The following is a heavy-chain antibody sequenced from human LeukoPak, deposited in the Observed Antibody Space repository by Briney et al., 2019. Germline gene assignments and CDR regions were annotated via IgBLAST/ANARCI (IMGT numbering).Heavy chain of an antibody. J-gene: IGHJ4*02. CDR2: IYYSGST. V-gene: IGHV4-39*07. CDR3: ARDAYYYDSSASRLFDY. Sequence: PSETLSLTCTVSGGSISSTTYYWGWIRQPPGKGLEWIGSIYYSGSTNYNPSLKSRVTISVDTSKNQFSLKLSSVTAADTAVYYCARDAYYYDSSASRLFDYWGQGTLVTVSS. CDR1: GGSISSTTYY. D-gene: IGHD3-22*01.